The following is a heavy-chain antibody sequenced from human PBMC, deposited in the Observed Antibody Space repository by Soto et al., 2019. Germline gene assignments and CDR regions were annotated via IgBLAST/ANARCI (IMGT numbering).Heavy chain of an antibody. CDR1: GFTFSNAW. Sequence: PGGSLRLSCAASGFTFSNAWMNWVRQAPGKGLEWVAVISYDGSNKYYADSVKGRFTISRDNSKNTLYLQMNSLRAEDTAVYYCAKVEGVGDAFDIWGQGTMVTVSS. V-gene: IGHV3-30*18. D-gene: IGHD1-26*01. J-gene: IGHJ3*02. CDR3: AKVEGVGDAFDI. CDR2: ISYDGSNK.